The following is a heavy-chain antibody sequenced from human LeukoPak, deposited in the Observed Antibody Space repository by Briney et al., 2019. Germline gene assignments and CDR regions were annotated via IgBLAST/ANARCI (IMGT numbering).Heavy chain of an antibody. CDR1: GGSFSGYY. V-gene: IGHV4-34*01. D-gene: IGHD4-23*01. Sequence: PSETLSLTCAVYGGSFSGYYWSWIRQPPGKGLEWIGEINHSGSTNYNPSLKSRVTISVDTSKNQFSLKLSSVTAADTAVYYCASRTRTTVVTPIFDYWGQGTLVTLSS. J-gene: IGHJ4*02. CDR3: ASRTRTTVVTPIFDY. CDR2: INHSGST.